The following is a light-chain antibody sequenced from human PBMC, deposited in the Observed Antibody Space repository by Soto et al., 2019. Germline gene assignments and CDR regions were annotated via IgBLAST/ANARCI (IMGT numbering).Light chain of an antibody. CDR1: QTISNF. CDR2: DAS. Sequence: DIQMTQSPSSLSASVGDRVTLTCRASQTISNFLNWYQQKKGNAPKLLIYDASNLHSGVPSRFSCSGSGTDFTLTISSLQPEDFATYFCQQSFSTPWTFGQGTKVELK. V-gene: IGKV1-39*01. CDR3: QQSFSTPWT. J-gene: IGKJ1*01.